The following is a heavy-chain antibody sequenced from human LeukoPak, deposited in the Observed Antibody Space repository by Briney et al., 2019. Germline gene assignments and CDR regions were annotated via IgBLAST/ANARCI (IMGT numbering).Heavy chain of an antibody. CDR2: IYYSGST. CDR1: GGSISSSSYY. CDR3: ARHSRLLGFGLFDS. Sequence: KPSETLSLTCTVSGGSISSSSYYWGWIRQPPGEGLEWIGSIYYSGSTYYNPSLKSRVNISVDTSKNQFSLALRSVTAADTAVYYCARHSRLLGFGLFDSWGQGTLVTVSS. D-gene: IGHD3-10*01. J-gene: IGHJ4*02. V-gene: IGHV4-39*01.